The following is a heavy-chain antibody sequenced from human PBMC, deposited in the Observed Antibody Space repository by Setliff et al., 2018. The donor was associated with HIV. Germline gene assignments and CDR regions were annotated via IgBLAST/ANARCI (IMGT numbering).Heavy chain of an antibody. CDR1: GGSINNFY. CDR3: ARLVKLDDISYFDY. D-gene: IGHD1-26*01. J-gene: IGHJ4*02. V-gene: IGHV4-59*04. CDR2: ISSRGST. Sequence: PSETLSLTCTVSGGSINNFYWSWIRQPPGKGLEWIGYISSRGSTYYNPSLKSRITMSVDTSQNQVSLKLSSVTAADTAVYFCARLVKLDDISYFDYWGQGTLVTVSS.